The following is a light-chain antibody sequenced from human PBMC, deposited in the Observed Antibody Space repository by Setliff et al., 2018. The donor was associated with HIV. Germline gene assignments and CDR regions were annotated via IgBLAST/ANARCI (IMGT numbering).Light chain of an antibody. CDR3: TSYTSSDTYV. CDR1: NSDVGGYNY. CDR2: NFS. Sequence: QSVLTQPASVSAAPGLAITITCTGTNSDVGGYNYLSWYVQEPGKAPKLIMYNFSSRPSGISNRFSDSKSGNTASLTISGLRAEDEGDYFCTSYTSSDTYVFGTGTKVT. V-gene: IGLV2-14*03. J-gene: IGLJ1*01.